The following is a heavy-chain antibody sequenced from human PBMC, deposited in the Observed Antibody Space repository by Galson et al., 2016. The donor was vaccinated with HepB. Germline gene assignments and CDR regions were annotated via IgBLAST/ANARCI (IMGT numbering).Heavy chain of an antibody. J-gene: IGHJ4*02. V-gene: IGHV2-70*01. CDR1: GFSLNTRGMC. D-gene: IGHD4-17*01. Sequence: PALVKPTQTVTLTCTFSGFSLNTRGMCVSWIRQPPGKVLEWLALIDWEDDKYYSTSLKTRLTISKDTSKNQVVLTVANMDPVDTATYYCARTQTSVTTSYYFDNWGQGTLVTVSS. CDR2: IDWEDDK. CDR3: ARTQTSVTTSYYFDN.